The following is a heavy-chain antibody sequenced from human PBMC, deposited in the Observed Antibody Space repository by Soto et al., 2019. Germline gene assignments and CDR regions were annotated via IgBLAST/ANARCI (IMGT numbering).Heavy chain of an antibody. J-gene: IGHJ6*02. CDR2: FDVGNGDT. CDR3: ASEYCGGGSCPLYYGMDV. D-gene: IGHD2-15*01. Sequence: ASVKVSCKASGYIFTNYGIHWVRQAPGQRLEWMGWFDVGNGDTKYSQKFQDRVTITTDTSASTAYMELSSLRSEDTAVYYCASEYCGGGSCPLYYGMDVWGQGTTVTVSS. CDR1: GYIFTNYG. V-gene: IGHV1-3*01.